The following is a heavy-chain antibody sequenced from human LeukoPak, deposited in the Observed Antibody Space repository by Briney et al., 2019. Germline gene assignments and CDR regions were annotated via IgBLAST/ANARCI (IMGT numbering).Heavy chain of an antibody. CDR1: GGTFSSYT. J-gene: IGHJ6*03. V-gene: IGHV1-69*04. CDR2: VIPILGIA. Sequence: SVKVSCKASGGTFSSYTISWVRQAPGQGLEWMGRVIPILGIANYAQKFQGRVTITADKSTSTAYMELSSLRSEDTAVYYCARDLGAPTGTTDYYYYYMDVWGKGTTVTVSS. CDR3: ARDLGAPTGTTDYYYYYMDV. D-gene: IGHD1-1*01.